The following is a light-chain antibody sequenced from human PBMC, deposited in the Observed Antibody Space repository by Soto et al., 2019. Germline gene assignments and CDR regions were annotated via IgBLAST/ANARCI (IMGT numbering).Light chain of an antibody. Sequence: DIEMTQSPSTLSAAVGDRVPISCRASQTISSWLAWYQQRPGKAPKLLTYDASSLESGVPSRFSGSGSGTEFTLTISSLQPDDFATYYCQQHNSYPWTFGQGTKVDIK. CDR1: QTISSW. J-gene: IGKJ1*01. CDR3: QQHNSYPWT. V-gene: IGKV1-5*01. CDR2: DAS.